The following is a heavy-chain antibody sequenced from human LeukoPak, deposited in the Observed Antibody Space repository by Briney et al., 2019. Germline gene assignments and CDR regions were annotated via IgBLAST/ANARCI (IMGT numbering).Heavy chain of an antibody. Sequence: SETLSLTCTVSGDSMSTYYWSWIRQPAGKGLEWVGLIYTTGTTNYNPSLKSRVTMSLDTSKNQFSLRLSSVTAADTAVYYCARSSIAVPSSASLRYFYYTMDVWGQGTTVAVSS. D-gene: IGHD6-19*01. CDR2: IYTTGTT. CDR1: GDSMSTYY. J-gene: IGHJ6*02. V-gene: IGHV4-4*07. CDR3: ARSSIAVPSSASLRYFYYTMDV.